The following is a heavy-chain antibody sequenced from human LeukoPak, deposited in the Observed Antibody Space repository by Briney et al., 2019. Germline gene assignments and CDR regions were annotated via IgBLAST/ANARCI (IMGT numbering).Heavy chain of an antibody. CDR3: ARDGGYGDYRD. V-gene: IGHV3-7*01. J-gene: IGHJ4*02. CDR1: GFIFNDFW. CDR2: IRQDGSAK. Sequence: GGSLRLSCTASGFIFNDFWMSWVRQAPGEGLEWVANIRQDGSAKNYVDSVKGRFTISRDNAKKSLYLQMNSLRAEDTAVYYCARDGGYGDYRDWGQGTLVTVSS. D-gene: IGHD4-17*01.